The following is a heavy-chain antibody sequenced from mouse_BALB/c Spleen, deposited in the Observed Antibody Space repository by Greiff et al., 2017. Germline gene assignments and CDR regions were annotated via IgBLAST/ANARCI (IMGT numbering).Heavy chain of an antibody. CDR2: IDPENGDT. CDR1: GFNIKDYY. D-gene: IGHD2-12*01. J-gene: IGHJ3*01. V-gene: IGHV14-4*02. Sequence: EVKVVESGAELVRSGASVKLSCTASGFNIKDYYMHWVKQRPEQGLEWIGWIDPENGDTEYAPKFQGKATMTADTSSNTAYLQLSSLTSEDTAVYYCKVTTRKGAWFAYWGQGTLVTVSA. CDR3: KVTTRKGAWFAY.